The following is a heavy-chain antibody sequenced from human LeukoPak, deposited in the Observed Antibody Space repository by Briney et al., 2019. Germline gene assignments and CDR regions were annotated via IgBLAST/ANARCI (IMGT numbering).Heavy chain of an antibody. CDR1: GGFFSGYY. V-gene: IGHV4-34*01. Sequence: SETLTLTCAVYGGFFSGYYWSWIRQPPGKGLEWIGEINHSGSTNYNPSLKSRVTISVDTSKNQFSLKLSSVTAADTAVYYCARIEKSSGCLYYWGQGTLVTVSS. CDR2: INHSGST. CDR3: ARIEKSSGCLYY. J-gene: IGHJ4*02. D-gene: IGHD6-19*01.